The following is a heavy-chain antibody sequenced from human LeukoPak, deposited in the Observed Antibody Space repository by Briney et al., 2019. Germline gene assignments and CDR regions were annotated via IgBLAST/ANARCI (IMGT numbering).Heavy chain of an antibody. D-gene: IGHD1-14*01. CDR2: PYSDGNT. CDR3: ARGVEPLAANTLAY. V-gene: IGHV3-53*01. J-gene: IGHJ4*02. CDR1: GFTVITND. Sequence: GGSLRLSCAASGFTVITNDMTWVRQAPGKGLEWVSVPYSDGNTKYADSVQGRFTISRDNSKNTLYLEMNSLSPDDTAVYYCARGVEPLAANTLAYWGQGTLVTASS.